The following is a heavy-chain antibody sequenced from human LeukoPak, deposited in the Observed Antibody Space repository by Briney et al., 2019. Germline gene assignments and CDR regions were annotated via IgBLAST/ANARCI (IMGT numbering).Heavy chain of an antibody. D-gene: IGHD3-3*01. Sequence: GASVKVSCKASGYTFTSYGISWVRQAPGQGLEWMGWISAYNGNTNYAQKLQGRVTMTTDTSTSTAYMELRSLRSDDTAVYYWARYDFWSGSRPFDYWGQGTLVTVSS. J-gene: IGHJ4*02. CDR1: GYTFTSYG. V-gene: IGHV1-18*01. CDR3: ARYDFWSGSRPFDY. CDR2: ISAYNGNT.